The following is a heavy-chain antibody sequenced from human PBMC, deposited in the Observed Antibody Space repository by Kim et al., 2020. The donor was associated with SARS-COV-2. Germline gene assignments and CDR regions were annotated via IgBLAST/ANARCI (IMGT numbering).Heavy chain of an antibody. CDR3: ARGTYYYDSSGYYYSWFDP. V-gene: IGHV4-31*03. D-gene: IGHD3-22*01. Sequence: SETLSLTCTVSGGSISSGGYYWSWIRQHPGKGLEWIGYIYYGGSTYYNPSLKSRVTISVDTSKNQFSLKLSSVTAADTAVYYCARGTYYYDSSGYYYSWFDPWGQGTPVTVSS. J-gene: IGHJ5*02. CDR2: IYYGGST. CDR1: GGSISSGGYY.